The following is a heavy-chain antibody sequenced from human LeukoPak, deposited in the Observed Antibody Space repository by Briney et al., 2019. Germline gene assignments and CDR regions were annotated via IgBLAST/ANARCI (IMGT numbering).Heavy chain of an antibody. CDR3: ARSIAAAGTGWFDP. Sequence: GASVKVSCKASGGTFSSYAISWVRQAPGQGLEWVGGIIPIFGTANYAQKFQGRVTITTDESTSTAYMELSSLRSEDTAVYYCARSIAAAGTGWFDPWGQGTLVTVSS. V-gene: IGHV1-69*05. J-gene: IGHJ5*02. CDR1: GGTFSSYA. CDR2: IIPIFGTA. D-gene: IGHD6-13*01.